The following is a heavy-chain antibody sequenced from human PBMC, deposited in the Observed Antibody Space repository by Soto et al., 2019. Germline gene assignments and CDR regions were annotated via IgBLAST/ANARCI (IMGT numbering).Heavy chain of an antibody. CDR3: AKNQERELPRVIDF. D-gene: IGHD1-7*01. Sequence: EVRLLESGGGLVKPGGSLRPSCATPGLTFSNYAMSWVGQAPGGGLGWVSSMSGSSSTTYYADPVKGRFTISRDRSKNTLYLQMSSLRAEDTALYYCAKNQERELPRVIDFWGQGTLVTVSS. V-gene: IGHV3-23*01. CDR2: MSGSSSTT. CDR1: GLTFSNYA. J-gene: IGHJ4*02.